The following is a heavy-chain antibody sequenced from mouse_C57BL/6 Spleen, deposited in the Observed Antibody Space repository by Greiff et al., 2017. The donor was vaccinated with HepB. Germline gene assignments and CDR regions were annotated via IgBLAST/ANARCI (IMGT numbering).Heavy chain of an antibody. CDR2: ISRGGDYI. CDR1: GFTFSSYA. J-gene: IGHJ1*03. CDR3: TRDRDYYGSYWYFDV. V-gene: IGHV5-9-1*02. Sequence: EVKVVESGEGLVKPGGSLKLSCAASGFTFSSYAMSWVRQTPEKRLEWVAYISRGGDYIYYADTVKGRFTISRDNARNTLYLQMSSLKSEDTAMYYCTRDRDYYGSYWYFDVWGTGTTVTVSS. D-gene: IGHD1-1*01.